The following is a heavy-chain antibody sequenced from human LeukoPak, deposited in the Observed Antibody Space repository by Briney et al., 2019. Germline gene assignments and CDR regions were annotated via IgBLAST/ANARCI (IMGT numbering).Heavy chain of an antibody. D-gene: IGHD6-13*01. CDR3: AKATAASSLTESDY. CDR2: ISGSGGST. J-gene: IGHJ4*02. Sequence: GGSLRLSRAASGFTFSSYAMSWVRQAPGKGLEWVSAISGSGGSTYYADSVKGRFTISRDNSKNTLYPQMNSLRAEDTAVYYCAKATAASSLTESDYWGQGTLVTVSS. CDR1: GFTFSSYA. V-gene: IGHV3-23*01.